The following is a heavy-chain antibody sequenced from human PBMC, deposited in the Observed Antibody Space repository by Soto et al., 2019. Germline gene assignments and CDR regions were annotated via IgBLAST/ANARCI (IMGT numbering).Heavy chain of an antibody. CDR2: IYYNGST. D-gene: IGHD3-3*01. Sequence: SETLSLTCTVSGGSISSSSYYWGWIRQPPGKGLEWIGSIYYNGSTYYNPSLKSRVTISVDTSKNQFSLKLSSVTAADTAVYYCARLGYYDFWSGYYYYYGMDVWGQGTTVTVSS. J-gene: IGHJ6*02. CDR3: ARLGYYDFWSGYYYYYGMDV. V-gene: IGHV4-39*01. CDR1: GGSISSSSYY.